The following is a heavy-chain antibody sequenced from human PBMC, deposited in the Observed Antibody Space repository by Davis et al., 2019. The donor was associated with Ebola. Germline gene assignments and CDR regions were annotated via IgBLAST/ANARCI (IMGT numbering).Heavy chain of an antibody. CDR1: EFIFSNYA. CDR3: AKQADSSSWYYFDY. D-gene: IGHD6-13*01. J-gene: IGHJ4*02. Sequence: GGSLRLSCAVSEFIFSNYAMNWVRQAPGKGLEWVSGISGSADNTYYADSVKGRFTISRDNSKNTMFLQMNSLRAEDTAVYYCAKQADSSSWYYFDYWGQGTLVTVSS. CDR2: ISGSADNT. V-gene: IGHV3-23*01.